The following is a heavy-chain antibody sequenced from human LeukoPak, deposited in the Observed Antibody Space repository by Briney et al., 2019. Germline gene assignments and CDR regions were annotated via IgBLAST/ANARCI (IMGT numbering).Heavy chain of an antibody. V-gene: IGHV3-7*01. CDR1: GFTISNHY. J-gene: IGHJ3*02. D-gene: IGHD1-26*01. Sequence: GESLRLSCVASGFTISNHYMTWVRQAPGKVLEWVANIKQDGSDKHYVDSVKGRFTISRDNARNSLYLQMNSLRAEDTAVYYCARESVVSGMIDDACDIWGQGTMVIVSS. CDR3: ARESVVSGMIDDACDI. CDR2: IKQDGSDK.